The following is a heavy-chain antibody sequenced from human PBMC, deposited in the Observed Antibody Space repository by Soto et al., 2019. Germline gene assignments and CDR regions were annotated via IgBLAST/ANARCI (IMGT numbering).Heavy chain of an antibody. CDR1: GFAFNNYG. V-gene: IGHV3-21*01. CDR2: ISKSDYT. Sequence: GVSLRLSCTVSGFAFNNYGINWVRQAPGKGLEWVSSISKSDYTYYSDSVKGRFTISRDNAKNSVSLQMNTLRVEDTAVYYCAREDSIIIPAVSDFWGQGTLVTVS. D-gene: IGHD2-2*01. CDR3: AREDSIIIPAVSDF. J-gene: IGHJ4*02.